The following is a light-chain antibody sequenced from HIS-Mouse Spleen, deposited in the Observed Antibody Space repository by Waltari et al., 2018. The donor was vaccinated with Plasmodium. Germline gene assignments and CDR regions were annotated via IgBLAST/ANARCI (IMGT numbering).Light chain of an antibody. CDR3: CSYAGSYTWV. J-gene: IGLJ2*01. Sequence: QSALPQPRSVSGSPGRSVTISRTGTSRDVCGYTYVSWYQQHPGKAPKLLIYDVSRRPSGVPDRFSGSKSGNTASLTISGLQAEDEAEYYCCSYAGSYTWVFGGGTKLTVL. V-gene: IGLV2-11*01. CDR1: SRDVCGYTY. CDR2: DVS.